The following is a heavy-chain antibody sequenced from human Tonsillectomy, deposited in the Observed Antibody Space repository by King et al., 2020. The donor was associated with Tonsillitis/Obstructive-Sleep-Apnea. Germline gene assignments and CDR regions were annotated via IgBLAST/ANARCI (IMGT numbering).Heavy chain of an antibody. Sequence: VQLVESGGGLVQPGGSLRLSCAASVFTFSSYAMSWVRQAPGKVLEWVSGMMGSGGSTYYADSVKGRFTSTRDNSKNTRYLQMNSLIAEDTAVYYCAKVTEHDYGEYWDYWGQGTLVTVSS. CDR2: MMGSGGST. CDR1: VFTFSSYA. V-gene: IGHV3-23*04. J-gene: IGHJ4*02. CDR3: AKVTEHDYGEYWDY. D-gene: IGHD4-17*01.